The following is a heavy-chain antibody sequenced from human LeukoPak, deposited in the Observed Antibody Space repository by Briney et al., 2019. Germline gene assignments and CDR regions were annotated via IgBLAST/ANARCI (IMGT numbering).Heavy chain of an antibody. V-gene: IGHV3-15*01. Sequence: GRSLRLSCAASGFTFNNACMSWVRLAPGKGLEWLGRIKSKTDGGTADYAAPVKGRFIISRDDSKNMVFLQMNSLKIADTALYFCATEADTAMALPKNWGQGTLVTVSS. CDR2: IKSKTDGGTA. D-gene: IGHD5-18*01. J-gene: IGHJ4*02. CDR3: ATEADTAMALPKN. CDR1: GFTFNNAC.